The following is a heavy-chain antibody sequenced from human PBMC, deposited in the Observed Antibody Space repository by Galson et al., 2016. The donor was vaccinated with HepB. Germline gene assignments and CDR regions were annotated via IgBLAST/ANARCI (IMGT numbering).Heavy chain of an antibody. CDR2: IYYSGST. J-gene: IGHJ4*02. CDR3: ARRYSYGTFDY. V-gene: IGHV4-39*01. D-gene: IGHD5-18*01. CDR1: GGSISSSSYY. Sequence: SETLSLTCTVSGGSISSSSYYWGWIRQPPGKGLEWIGNIYYSGSTYNNPSLKSRVTISVDTSKNQFSLKLSSVTAADTAVYYCARRYSYGTFDYWGQGTLVTVSS.